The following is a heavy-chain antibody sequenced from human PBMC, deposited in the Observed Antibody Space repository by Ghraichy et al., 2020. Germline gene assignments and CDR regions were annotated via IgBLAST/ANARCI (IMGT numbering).Heavy chain of an antibody. Sequence: GGSLRLSCAASGFTFSSYAMSWVRQAPGKGLEWVSAISGSGGSTYYADSVKGRFTISRDNSKNTLYLQMNSLRAEDTAVYYCAKDGVVVPAAISFDYWGQGTLVTVSS. D-gene: IGHD2-2*02. CDR2: ISGSGGST. V-gene: IGHV3-23*01. CDR3: AKDGVVVPAAISFDY. J-gene: IGHJ4*02. CDR1: GFTFSSYA.